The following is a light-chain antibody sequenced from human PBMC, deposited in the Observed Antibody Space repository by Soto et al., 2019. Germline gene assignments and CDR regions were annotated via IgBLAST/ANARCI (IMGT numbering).Light chain of an antibody. J-gene: IGLJ1*01. CDR3: NSYTISNTSV. V-gene: IGLV2-14*01. CDR1: SSDVGAYNY. Sequence: QSVLTQPASVSGSPGQSITISCTGTSSDVGAYNYVSWYQQHPGKAPKLIIYDVSHRPSGVSDRFSGSKSGNTASLTISGLQAEDEADYYCNSYTISNTSVFGTGTKLTVL. CDR2: DVS.